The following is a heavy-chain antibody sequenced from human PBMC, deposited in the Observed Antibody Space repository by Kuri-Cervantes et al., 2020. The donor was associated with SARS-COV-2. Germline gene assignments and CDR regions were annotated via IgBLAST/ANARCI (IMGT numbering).Heavy chain of an antibody. Sequence: GGSLRLSCAASTFTFSSCTMSRVRQAPGKGLDWVSYISSSTSTKYYADSVKGRFTISRDNAKNSLYLQMNSLRAEDTAVYYCSRSRGWETTSYIDYWGQGTLVTVSS. CDR1: TFTFSSCT. J-gene: IGHJ4*02. CDR3: SRSRGWETTSYIDY. CDR2: ISSSTSTK. V-gene: IGHV3-48*04. D-gene: IGHD1-26*01.